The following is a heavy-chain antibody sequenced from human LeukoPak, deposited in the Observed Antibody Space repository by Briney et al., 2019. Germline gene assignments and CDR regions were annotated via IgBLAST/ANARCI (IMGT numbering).Heavy chain of an antibody. J-gene: IGHJ6*03. CDR2: IHYSGST. V-gene: IGHV4-59*01. CDR3: ARDGDTVLTRGYYYYLDV. Sequence: SETLSLTCTVSGGSISSYYWSWIRQPPGKGLEWIGYIHYSGSTNYNPSLKSRVTISVDTSKNQFSLKLSSVTAADTAVYFCARDGDTVLTRGYYYYLDVWGKGTTVTVSS. D-gene: IGHD4-23*01. CDR1: GGSISSYY.